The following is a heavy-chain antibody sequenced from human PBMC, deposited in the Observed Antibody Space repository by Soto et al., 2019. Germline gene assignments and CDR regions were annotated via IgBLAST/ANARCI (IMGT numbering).Heavy chain of an antibody. CDR2: INYTGTT. J-gene: IGHJ4*02. CDR1: SGSFSGHF. Sequence: QVQLQQWGAGLLKPSDTLSLTCADYSGSFSGHFGTWIRQPPGKGLEWIGEINYTGTTIYNPTLKSRFTISGDRSKKQFSLSLTSVTAADAAVYYSARVYLGELYTVAYWGQGALATVSS. D-gene: IGHD3-16*01. V-gene: IGHV4-34*01. CDR3: ARVYLGELYTVAY.